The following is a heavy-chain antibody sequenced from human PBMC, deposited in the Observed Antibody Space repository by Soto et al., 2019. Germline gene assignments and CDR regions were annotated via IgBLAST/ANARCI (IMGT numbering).Heavy chain of an antibody. Sequence: QVQLQESGPGLVKPSQTLSLTCTVSGGSISSGGYYWIWIRQHPGKGLEWIGYIYYSGSTYYNQSLKSVVNVSVDTSKNQFPLKLSSVTAADTAVYYCARCIMITFGGFDYWGQGTLVTVSS. V-gene: IGHV4-31*01. CDR3: ARCIMITFGGFDY. J-gene: IGHJ4*02. D-gene: IGHD3-16*01. CDR1: GGSISSGGYY. CDR2: IYYSGST.